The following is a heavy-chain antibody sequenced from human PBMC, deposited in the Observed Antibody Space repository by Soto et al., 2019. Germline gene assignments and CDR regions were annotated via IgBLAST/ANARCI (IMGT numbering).Heavy chain of an antibody. D-gene: IGHD3-22*01. CDR2: ISYDGSNK. V-gene: IGHV3-30-3*01. Sequence: PGGSLRLSCAASGFAFSSYAMHWVRQAPGKGLEWVAVISYDGSNKYYADSVKGRFTISRDNSKNTLYLQMNSLRAEDTAVYYCARDGYYYDSSGYYPPRVYYYYGMDVWGQGTTVTVS. J-gene: IGHJ6*02. CDR1: GFAFSSYA. CDR3: ARDGYYYDSSGYYPPRVYYYYGMDV.